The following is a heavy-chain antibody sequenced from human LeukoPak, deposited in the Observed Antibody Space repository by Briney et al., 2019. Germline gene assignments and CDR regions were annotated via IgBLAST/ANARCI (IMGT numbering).Heavy chain of an antibody. CDR1: GFTFSNYW. D-gene: IGHD6-19*01. J-gene: IGHJ5*02. V-gene: IGHV3-74*01. CDR3: ARGGWSGNWFDP. CDR2: INDDGSST. Sequence: PGGSLRLSCAASGFTFSNYWMHWVRQAPGKGLVWVSRINDDGSSTNYADSVKGRFTISRDNAKNTLYLLMNSLTPADTAVYFCARGGWSGNWFDPWGQGTPVTVSS.